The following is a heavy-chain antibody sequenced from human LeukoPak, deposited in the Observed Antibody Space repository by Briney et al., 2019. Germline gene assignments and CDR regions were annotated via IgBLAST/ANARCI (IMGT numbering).Heavy chain of an antibody. CDR3: AKEGEGSGYYYPSDY. V-gene: IGHV3-23*01. CDR1: GVTFSSYA. Sequence: PGGSLRLSCAASGVTFSSYAMSWVRQAPGKGLEWVSAISGSGGSTYYADSVKGRFTISRDNSKNTLYLQMNSLRAEDTAVYCCAKEGEGSGYYYPSDYWGQGTLVTVSS. CDR2: ISGSGGST. D-gene: IGHD3-22*01. J-gene: IGHJ4*02.